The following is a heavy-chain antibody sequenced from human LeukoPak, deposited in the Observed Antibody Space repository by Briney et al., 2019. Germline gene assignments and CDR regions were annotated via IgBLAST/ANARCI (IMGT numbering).Heavy chain of an antibody. J-gene: IGHJ4*02. Sequence: SETLSLTCAVYGGSFSGYYWSWIRQPPGKGLEWIGEINHSGSTNYNPSLKSRVTISVDTSKNQFSLKLSSVTAADTAVYYCARDTMVRGRAFDYWGQGTLVTVSS. CDR1: GGSFSGYY. CDR2: INHSGST. V-gene: IGHV4-34*01. CDR3: ARDTMVRGRAFDY. D-gene: IGHD3-10*01.